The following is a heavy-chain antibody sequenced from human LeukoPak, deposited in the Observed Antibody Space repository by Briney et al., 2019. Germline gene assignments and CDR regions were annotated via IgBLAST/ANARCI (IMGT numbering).Heavy chain of an antibody. V-gene: IGHV3-30*02. J-gene: IGHJ4*02. CDR2: IRYDGSNK. Sequence: GGSLRLSCAASGFTFSSYGMHWVRQAPGKGLEWVAFIRYDGSNKYYADSVKGRFTISRDNSKNTLYLQMNSLRAEDTAVYYCARGEGNYFDYWGQGTLVTVSS. CDR3: ARGEGNYFDY. CDR1: GFTFSSYG.